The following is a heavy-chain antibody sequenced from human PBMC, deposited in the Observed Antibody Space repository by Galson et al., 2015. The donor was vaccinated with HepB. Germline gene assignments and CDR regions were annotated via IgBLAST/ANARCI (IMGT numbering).Heavy chain of an antibody. J-gene: IGHJ4*02. CDR1: GFSFRNYW. V-gene: IGHV3-74*01. Sequence: SLRPSCAASGFSFRNYWMHWVRQAPGKGLVWVSRINSDGTYITYADSVKGRLTISRDNAKNTLYLQMNSPRAEDTALYYCARTRGAAAGIFDYWGQGSLVTVSS. CDR2: INSDGTYI. CDR3: ARTRGAAAGIFDY. D-gene: IGHD6-13*01.